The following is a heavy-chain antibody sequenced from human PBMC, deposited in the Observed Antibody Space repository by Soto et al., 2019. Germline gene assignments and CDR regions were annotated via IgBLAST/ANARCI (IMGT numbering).Heavy chain of an antibody. V-gene: IGHV3-7*04. CDR1: GFTFSSYW. Sequence: EVQLVESGGDLVQPGGSLRLSCAAYGFTFSSYWMSWVRQAPGKGLEWVANINQDGSEKYHVDSVKGRFTISRDNARKSVYLQMKSLSAEDTALYYCARADKTWFRESLQDYWGQGTLVTVSS. J-gene: IGHJ4*02. CDR3: ARADKTWFRESLQDY. CDR2: INQDGSEK. D-gene: IGHD3-10*01.